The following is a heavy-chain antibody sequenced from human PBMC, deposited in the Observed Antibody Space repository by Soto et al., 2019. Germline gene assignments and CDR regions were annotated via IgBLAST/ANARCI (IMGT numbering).Heavy chain of an antibody. J-gene: IGHJ4*02. CDR2: INSDGSST. D-gene: IGHD2-15*01. Sequence: EVQLVESGGGLVQPGGSLRLSCAASGFTFSSYWMHWVRQAPGKGLVWVSRINSDGSSTSYADSVKGRFTISRDNAKNTVYLQMNSLRADDTAVYYCARTSLVVPAATREDYWGQGTLVTVSS. CDR3: ARTSLVVPAATREDY. V-gene: IGHV3-74*01. CDR1: GFTFSSYW.